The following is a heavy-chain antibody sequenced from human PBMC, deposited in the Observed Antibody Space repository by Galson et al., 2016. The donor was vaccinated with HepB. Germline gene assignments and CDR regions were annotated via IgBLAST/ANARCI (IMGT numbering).Heavy chain of an antibody. J-gene: IGHJ3*02. Sequence: SLRLSCAASGFNFNTYDMNWVRQAPGKGPEWVAGISYDGSKKYYADSVQGRFTISRDNSKNTLYLQMNSLRVEDTAMYYCARESARTFYYDSSGYRWAFDIWGQGTMVTVSS. D-gene: IGHD3-22*01. V-gene: IGHV3-30-3*01. CDR2: ISYDGSKK. CDR1: GFNFNTYD. CDR3: ARESARTFYYDSSGYRWAFDI.